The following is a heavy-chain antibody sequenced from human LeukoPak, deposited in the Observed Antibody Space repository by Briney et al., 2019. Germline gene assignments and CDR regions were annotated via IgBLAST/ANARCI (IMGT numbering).Heavy chain of an antibody. CDR2: IWYDGSNK. D-gene: IGHD1-26*01. CDR1: GFTFSSYG. V-gene: IGHV3-33*01. CDR3: ARRGSYSFYYYYGMDV. Sequence: GGSLRLSCAASGFTFSSYGMHWVRQAPGKGLEWVAVIWYDGSNKYYADSVKGRFTISRDNSKNTLYLQMNSLRAEDTAAYYCARRGSYSFYYYYGMDVWGQGTTVTVSS. J-gene: IGHJ6*02.